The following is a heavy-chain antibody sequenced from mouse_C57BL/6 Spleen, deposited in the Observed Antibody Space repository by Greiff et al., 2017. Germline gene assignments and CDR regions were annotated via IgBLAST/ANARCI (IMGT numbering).Heavy chain of an antibody. D-gene: IGHD1-1*01. J-gene: IGHJ1*03. CDR3: ASGVDTTVVATEYFDV. V-gene: IGHV1-26*01. Sequence: VQLQQSGPELVKPGASVKISCKASGYTFTDYYMNWVKQSHGKSLEWIGDINPNNGGTSYNQKFKGKATLTVDKSSSTAYMELRSLTSEDSAVYYCASGVDTTVVATEYFDVWGTGTTVTVSS. CDR1: GYTFTDYY. CDR2: INPNNGGT.